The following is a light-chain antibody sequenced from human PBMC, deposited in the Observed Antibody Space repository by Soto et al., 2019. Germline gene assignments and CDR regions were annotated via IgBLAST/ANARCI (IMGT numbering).Light chain of an antibody. CDR1: SSDVGGYNY. CDR3: ISYTTSSTPYV. Sequence: ALTQPASVSGSPGQSITISCTGTSSDVGGYNYVSWYQQHPGKAPKLKIYEVSTRPSGVSNRFSGSKSGNTACLTISGLQAEDEADYYSISYTTSSTPYVFGIGTKVTVL. V-gene: IGLV2-14*01. J-gene: IGLJ1*01. CDR2: EVS.